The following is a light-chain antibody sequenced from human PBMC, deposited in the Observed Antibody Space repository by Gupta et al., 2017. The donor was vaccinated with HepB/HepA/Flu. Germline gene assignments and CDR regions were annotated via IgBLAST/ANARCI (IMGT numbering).Light chain of an antibody. V-gene: IGKV3-15*01. CDR3: QQDNNCRLT. J-gene: IGKJ5*01. CDR1: QSVSSN. Sequence: ERVMTQSPATLSASPGERATHSCRASQSVSSNITWHPQTPGQAPRLLISGASARATGLPARFSGSGSGTEFTLTIRSLPSENFAVYCCQQDNNCRLTFGQGTPLEIK. CDR2: GAS.